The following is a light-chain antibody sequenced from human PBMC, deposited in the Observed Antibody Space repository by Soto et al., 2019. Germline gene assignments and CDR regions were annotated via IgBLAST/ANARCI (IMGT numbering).Light chain of an antibody. CDR3: QSYDSSLCGVV. CDR1: SSNIGAGYD. Sequence: QSVLTQPPSVSGAPGQRVTISCTGSSSNIGAGYDVHWYQQLPGTAPKLLIYGNSNRPSGVPDRFSGSKSGTSASLAITGLQAEDEADYYCQSYDSSLCGVVFGGGTKRTVL. CDR2: GNS. J-gene: IGLJ2*01. V-gene: IGLV1-40*01.